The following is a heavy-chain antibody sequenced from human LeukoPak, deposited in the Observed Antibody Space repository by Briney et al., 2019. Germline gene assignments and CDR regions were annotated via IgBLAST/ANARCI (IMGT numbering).Heavy chain of an antibody. V-gene: IGHV3-23*01. CDR3: AKGTRSDYYYYYGMDV. CDR1: GFTFSSYA. D-gene: IGHD3-10*01. J-gene: IGHJ6*02. CDR2: ISGSGGST. Sequence: GGSLRLSCAASGFTFSSYAMSWVRQAPGKGLEWVSAISGSGGSTYYADSVKGRFTISRDNSKNTLYLQMNSLRAEDTAVYYCAKGTRSDYYYYYGMDVRGQGTTVTVSS.